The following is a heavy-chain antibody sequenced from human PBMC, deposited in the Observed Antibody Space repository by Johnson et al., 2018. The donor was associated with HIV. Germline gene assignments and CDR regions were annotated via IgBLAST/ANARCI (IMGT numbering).Heavy chain of an antibody. CDR3: AKSRGGYSYGYDAFDI. D-gene: IGHD5-18*01. J-gene: IGHJ3*02. CDR2: IYRGGST. CDR1: GFTVSSNF. V-gene: IGHV3-66*02. Sequence: EVQLVESGGGLVQPGGSLRLSCAASGFTVSSNFMTWVRQAPGKGLEWVSVIYRGGSTYYADSVKGRFTISRDNSKNTLFLQMNSLRTEDTALYYCAKSRGGYSYGYDAFDIWGQGTMVTVSS.